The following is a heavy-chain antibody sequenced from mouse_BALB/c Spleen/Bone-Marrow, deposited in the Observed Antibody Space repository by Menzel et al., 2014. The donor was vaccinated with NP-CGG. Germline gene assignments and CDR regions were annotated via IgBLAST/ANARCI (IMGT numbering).Heavy chain of an antibody. V-gene: IGHV1-14*01. J-gene: IGHJ1*01. CDR3: ARTTVVDIYWYFDV. D-gene: IGHD1-1*01. CDR1: GYTFTSYV. CDR2: INPYNDGS. Sequence: EVQLQQSGPELVKPGASVKMSCKASGYTFTSYVLHWVKQKPGQGLEWIGYINPYNDGSKYNEKFKGKATLTSDKSSSTAYMGLSSLTSEDSAVYYCARTTVVDIYWYFDVWGAGTTVTVSS.